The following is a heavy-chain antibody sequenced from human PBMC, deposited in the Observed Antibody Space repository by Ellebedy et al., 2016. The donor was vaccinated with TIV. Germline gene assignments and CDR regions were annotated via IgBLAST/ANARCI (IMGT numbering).Heavy chain of an antibody. V-gene: IGHV3-48*02. Sequence: GESLKISCAASGFSFSSFAMIWARQAPGKGLEWVAHISSSGATIYYADSVKGRFTISRDNAKNSLYLQMNSLRDEDTAVYHCVRRAVDYWGQGTLVTVSS. CDR2: ISSSGATI. CDR1: GFSFSSFA. CDR3: VRRAVDY. J-gene: IGHJ4*02.